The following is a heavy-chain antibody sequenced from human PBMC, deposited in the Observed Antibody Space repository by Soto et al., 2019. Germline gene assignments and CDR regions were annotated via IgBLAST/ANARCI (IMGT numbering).Heavy chain of an antibody. J-gene: IGHJ6*02. CDR2: ISFDGSNT. V-gene: IGHV3-30-3*01. D-gene: IGHD1-26*01. Sequence: GGSLRLSCTASGFTFSSYAMHWVRQAPGKGLEWVAVISFDGSNTYYADSVKGRFTISRDNSQKSLYLQMNSLTPEDTAVHYCARGGGGRGIGYYYGMDVWGQGTTGTVSS. CDR1: GFTFSSYA. CDR3: ARGGGGRGIGYYYGMDV.